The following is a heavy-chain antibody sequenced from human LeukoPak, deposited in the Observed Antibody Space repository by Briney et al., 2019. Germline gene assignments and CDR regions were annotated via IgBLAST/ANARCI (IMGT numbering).Heavy chain of an antibody. J-gene: IGHJ6*03. D-gene: IGHD4-17*01. CDR2: INWNGGST. Sequence: GGSLRLSRAASGFTSDDYGMSWVRHAPGKGLEWVSGINWNGGSTGYADSVKGRFTISRDNAKNSLYLQMNSLRAEDTALYYCARAGGDGDYDPLDYYYMDVWGKGTTVTVSS. V-gene: IGHV3-20*04. CDR3: ARAGGDGDYDPLDYYYMDV. CDR1: GFTSDDYG.